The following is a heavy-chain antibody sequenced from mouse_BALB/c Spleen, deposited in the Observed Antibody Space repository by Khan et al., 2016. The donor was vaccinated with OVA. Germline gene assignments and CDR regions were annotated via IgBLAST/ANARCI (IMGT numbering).Heavy chain of an antibody. V-gene: IGHV3-8*02. CDR2: VTYSGNT. CDR1: GDSITSGF. CDR3: ASSYGSYTMDY. J-gene: IGHJ4*01. Sequence: EMKLLESGPSLVKPSQTLSLTCSVTGDSITSGFWNWIRKFPGNKFEYMGYVTYSGNTYYNPTLKSRISITRDTAKIQFCLQLNYVTTEDTATYVCASSYGSYTMDYWGQGTSVTVSS. D-gene: IGHD1-1*01.